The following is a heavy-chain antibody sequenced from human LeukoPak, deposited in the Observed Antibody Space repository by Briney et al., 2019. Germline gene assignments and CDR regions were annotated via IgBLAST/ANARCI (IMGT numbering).Heavy chain of an antibody. Sequence: GGSLKLSCSASGFTFSDAWMGWVRQAPGKGLEWVGRIKSKANGETTHFAALVKGRFTISRDDSKNTLYLQMNGLKTEDTAVYYCAWGGDYFDFWGRGTLVTVSS. CDR2: IKSKANGETT. CDR3: AWGGDYFDF. CDR1: GFTFSDAW. V-gene: IGHV3-15*01. D-gene: IGHD3-16*01. J-gene: IGHJ4*02.